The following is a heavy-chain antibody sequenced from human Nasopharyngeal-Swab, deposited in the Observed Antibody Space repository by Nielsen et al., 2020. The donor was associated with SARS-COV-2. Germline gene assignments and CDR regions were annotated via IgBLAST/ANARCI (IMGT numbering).Heavy chain of an antibody. J-gene: IGHJ3*02. CDR2: IKQDASEM. CDR3: AREPTYSSGWYGDAFDI. V-gene: IGHV3-7*01. Sequence: GESLKISCAASGFTFSGYWMSWVRQVPGKGPEWVANIKQDASEMYYVDSVKGRFTISRDNAKSSLFLQMNSLRAEDTAVYYCAREPTYSSGWYGDAFDIWGQGTMVTVSS. D-gene: IGHD6-19*01. CDR1: GFTFSGYW.